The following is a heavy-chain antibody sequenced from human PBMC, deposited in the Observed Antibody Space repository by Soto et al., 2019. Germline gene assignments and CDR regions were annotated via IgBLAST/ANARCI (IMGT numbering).Heavy chain of an antibody. Sequence: PGGSLRLSCAASGFTFSSHWMTWVRQAPGEGLEWVANIKEDGSDKYYVDSVKGRFIISRDNAKNSLYLQMDSLRAEDTAVYYCARDNSLVYWGQGTLVTVSS. CDR3: ARDNSLVY. V-gene: IGHV3-7*05. CDR2: IKEDGSDK. J-gene: IGHJ4*02. CDR1: GFTFSSHW. D-gene: IGHD5-18*01.